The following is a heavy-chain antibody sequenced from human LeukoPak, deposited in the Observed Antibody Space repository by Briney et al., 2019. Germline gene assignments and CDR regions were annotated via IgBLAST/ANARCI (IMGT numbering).Heavy chain of an antibody. CDR1: GYTFTSYY. Sequence: ASVKVSCKASGYTFTSYYMHWVRQAPGQGLEWMGIINPSGGSTSYAQKFQGRVTMTRDMSTSTVYMELCSLRSEDTAVYYCARDCNSSSWYVRYYYYMDVWGKGTTVTVSS. J-gene: IGHJ6*03. CDR2: INPSGGST. D-gene: IGHD6-13*01. V-gene: IGHV1-46*01. CDR3: ARDCNSSSWYVRYYYYMDV.